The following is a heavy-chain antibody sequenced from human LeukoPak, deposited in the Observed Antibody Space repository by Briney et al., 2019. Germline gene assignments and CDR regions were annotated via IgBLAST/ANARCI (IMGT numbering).Heavy chain of an antibody. CDR3: AREDPQTTVPEGMDV. Sequence: PSETLSLTCTVSGGSISYYYWSWIRQSPGKGLEWIGYIYYSGTTNYNPYHKSRVTISVDTSKNPFSLQLRSVTAADTAVYYCAREDPQTTVPEGMDVWGQGTTVTVSS. V-gene: IGHV4-59*01. CDR1: GGSISYYY. D-gene: IGHD4-17*01. J-gene: IGHJ6*02. CDR2: IYYSGTT.